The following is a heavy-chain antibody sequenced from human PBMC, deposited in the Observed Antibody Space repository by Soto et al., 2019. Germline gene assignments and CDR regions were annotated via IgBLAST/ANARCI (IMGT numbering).Heavy chain of an antibody. V-gene: IGHV4-30-4*01. CDR2: IYYSGST. D-gene: IGHD3-3*01. CDR3: ARDQLRFLEWFYGMDV. CDR1: GGSISSGDYY. J-gene: IGHJ6*02. Sequence: SETLSLTCTVSGGSISSGDYYWRWIRQPPGKGLEWIGYIYYSGSTYYNPSLKSRVTISVDTSKNQFSLKLSSVTAADTAVYYCARDQLRFLEWFYGMDVWGQGTTVTVSS.